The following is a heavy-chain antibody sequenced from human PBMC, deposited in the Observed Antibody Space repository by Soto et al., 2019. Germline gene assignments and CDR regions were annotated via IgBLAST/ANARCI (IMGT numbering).Heavy chain of an antibody. CDR1: GFTFSSYA. Sequence: GGSLRLSCAASGFTFSSYAMSWVRQAPGKGLEWVSAISGSGGSTYYADSVKGRFTISRDNSKNTLYLHMNSLSAEATAVYDCAKDTTGVDPYGNYALPTYFGCWGQGPLV. V-gene: IGHV3-23*01. J-gene: IGHJ4*02. CDR3: AKDTTGVDPYGNYALPTYFGC. D-gene: IGHD1-7*01. CDR2: ISGSGGST.